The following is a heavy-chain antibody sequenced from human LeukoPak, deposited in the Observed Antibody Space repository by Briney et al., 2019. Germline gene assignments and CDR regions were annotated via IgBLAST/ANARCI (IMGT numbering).Heavy chain of an antibody. CDR3: ARCAPCGGAAADSYSWFDP. CDR2: IYPGDSDT. D-gene: IGHD6-13*01. J-gene: IGHJ5*02. CDR1: GYSFTSYW. Sequence: GESLKISCKGSGYSFTSYWIGWVRQMPGKGLEWMGIIYPGDSDTRYSPSFQGQVTIPADKSISTAYLQWSSLKASDTAMYYCARCAPCGGAAADSYSWFDPWGQGTLVTVSS. V-gene: IGHV5-51*01.